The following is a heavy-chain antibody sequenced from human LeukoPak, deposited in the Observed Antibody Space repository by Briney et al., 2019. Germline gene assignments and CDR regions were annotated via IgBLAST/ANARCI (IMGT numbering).Heavy chain of an antibody. Sequence: GGSLRLSCAASGFTFKNYDMNWVRQAPGKGLEWVSSITTNGGATYYADSVKGRFTISRDNSKNTLYLPMNSLRAEDTAVYYCVKDRGGSPFYGMDVWGQGTTVTVSS. CDR1: GFTFKNYD. CDR2: ITTNGGAT. V-gene: IGHV3-23*01. J-gene: IGHJ6*02. CDR3: VKDRGGSPFYGMDV. D-gene: IGHD1-26*01.